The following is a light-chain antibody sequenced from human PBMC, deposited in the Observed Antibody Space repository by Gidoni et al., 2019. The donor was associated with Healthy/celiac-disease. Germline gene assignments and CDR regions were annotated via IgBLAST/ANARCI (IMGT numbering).Light chain of an antibody. V-gene: IGKV1-9*01. J-gene: IGKJ2*01. Sequence: IQLTHSPSFLSASVGDRVTITCRASQGISSYLAWYQQKPGKAPKLLIYAASTLQSGVPSRFSGSGSGTEFTLTISSLQPEDFATYYCQQLNSYPPYTFGQGTKLEIK. CDR1: QGISSY. CDR2: AAS. CDR3: QQLNSYPPYT.